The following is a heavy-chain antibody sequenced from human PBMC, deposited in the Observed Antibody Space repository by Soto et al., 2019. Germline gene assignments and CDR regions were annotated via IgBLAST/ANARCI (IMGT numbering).Heavy chain of an antibody. CDR3: ARTGLLHGMDV. V-gene: IGHV3-30-3*01. CDR1: GFIFSSYA. CDR2: ISYDGSNK. Sequence: QVQLVESGGGVVQPGSSLRLSCAASGFIFSSYAMHWVRQAPGKGLEWVAVISYDGSNKYYADSVKGRFTISRDNSKNTLYLQMNSLRAEDTAVYYCARTGLLHGMDVWGQGTTVTVSS. D-gene: IGHD2-15*01. J-gene: IGHJ6*02.